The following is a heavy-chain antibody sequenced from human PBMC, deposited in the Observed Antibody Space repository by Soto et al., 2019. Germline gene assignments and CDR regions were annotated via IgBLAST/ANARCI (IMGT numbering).Heavy chain of an antibody. CDR1: GFTFSSYW. D-gene: IGHD6-6*01. Sequence: EVQLVESGGGLVQPGGSLRLSCAASGFTFSSYWMSWFRQAPGKGLEWVANIKQEGSEENYVDSVKSRFTISRDNAKNALYLQMNSLRVEDTAVYYCAREIAARLWGKGTTVTVSS. V-gene: IGHV3-7*01. J-gene: IGHJ6*04. CDR3: AREIAARL. CDR2: IKQEGSEE.